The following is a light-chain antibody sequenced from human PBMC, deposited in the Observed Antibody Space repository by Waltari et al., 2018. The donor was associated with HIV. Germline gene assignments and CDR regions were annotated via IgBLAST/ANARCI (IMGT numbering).Light chain of an antibody. J-gene: IGLJ2*01. CDR2: QDT. V-gene: IGLV3-1*01. Sequence: SSELTQAPSVSESPGQTASLTCSGDKLGDRYSSWYQQKPGQSPVLVIYQDTKRPSGISERFSGSNSGNTATLTISGTQAMDEADYYCQVWDNSSAVVFGGGTKLTVL. CDR1: KLGDRY. CDR3: QVWDNSSAVV.